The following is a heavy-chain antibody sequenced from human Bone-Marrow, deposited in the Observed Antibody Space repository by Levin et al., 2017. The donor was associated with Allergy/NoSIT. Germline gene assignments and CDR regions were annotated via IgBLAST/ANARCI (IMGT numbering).Heavy chain of an antibody. Sequence: SQTLSLTCTVSGGSVSSGSYYWSWIRQPPGKGLEWIGYIYYSGSTNYNPSLKSRVTISVDTSKNQFSLKLSSVTAADTAVYYCAREGDLWDYRPFNWFDPWGQGTLVTVSS. CDR3: AREGDLWDYRPFNWFDP. CDR2: IYYSGST. V-gene: IGHV4-61*01. D-gene: IGHD4-11*01. CDR1: GGSVSSGSYY. J-gene: IGHJ5*02.